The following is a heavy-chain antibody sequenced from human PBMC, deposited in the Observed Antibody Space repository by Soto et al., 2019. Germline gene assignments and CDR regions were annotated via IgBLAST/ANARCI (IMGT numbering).Heavy chain of an antibody. CDR1: GFTLSGYA. V-gene: IGHV3-64*01. D-gene: IGHD6-6*01. CDR3: ARRARPDFYYMDV. J-gene: IGHJ6*03. CDR2: ISSNGVGT. Sequence: SLRLSCAASGFTLSGYAMDWVRQAPGKGLEYVSGISSNGVGTYYANSVQGRFTISRDNPKNTVYLQMGSLRPEDMAVYYCARRARPDFYYMDVWGKGTTVTVS.